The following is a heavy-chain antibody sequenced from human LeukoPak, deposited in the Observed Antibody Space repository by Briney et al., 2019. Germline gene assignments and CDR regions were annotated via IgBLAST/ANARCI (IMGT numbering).Heavy chain of an antibody. CDR1: GFTFSSYW. D-gene: IGHD5-18*01. CDR3: ARARGYSYGWTLDY. CDR2: INSDGSST. V-gene: IGHV3-74*01. Sequence: GGSLRLSCAASGFTFSSYWMHWVRHVPGKGMVCVSRINSDGSSTNYADSVEGRSTISRDNAKSTLYLQMDSLSAEDTAVYYCARARGYSYGWTLDYWGQGTLSPSPQ. J-gene: IGHJ4*02.